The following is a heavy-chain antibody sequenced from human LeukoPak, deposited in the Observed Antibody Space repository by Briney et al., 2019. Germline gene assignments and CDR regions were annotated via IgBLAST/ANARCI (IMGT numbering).Heavy chain of an antibody. V-gene: IGHV3-23*01. J-gene: IGHJ4*02. Sequence: GASLRLSCAASGFSFSWHAMNWVRQAPGKGLEWVSVLSGSGGNTFYADSVKGRFTISRDNSKSTMYLQMNSLRVEDTAVYYCAKDEGLEGASVRAFDFWGQGTLVTVSS. D-gene: IGHD1-26*01. CDR3: AKDEGLEGASVRAFDF. CDR1: GFSFSWHA. CDR2: LSGSGGNT.